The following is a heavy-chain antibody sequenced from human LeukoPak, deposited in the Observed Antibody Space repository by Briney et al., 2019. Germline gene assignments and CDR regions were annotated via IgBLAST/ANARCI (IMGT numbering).Heavy chain of an antibody. Sequence: GGSLRLSCAASGFTVSSDSMTWVRQAPGKGLEWVSVIYTGGTPYYADSVKGRFTISRDNSKNTLYLQMNSLRAEDTAVYYCARSGRYCAGGSCYYYYGMDVWGQGTTVTVS. CDR1: GFTVSSDS. J-gene: IGHJ6*02. D-gene: IGHD2-15*01. CDR3: ARSGRYCAGGSCYYYYGMDV. CDR2: IYTGGTP. V-gene: IGHV3-66*01.